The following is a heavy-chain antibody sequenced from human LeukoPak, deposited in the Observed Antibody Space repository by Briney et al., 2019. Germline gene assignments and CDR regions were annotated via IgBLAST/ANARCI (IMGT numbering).Heavy chain of an antibody. CDR2: IGWNSDTI. CDR1: GFTFSSFG. CDR3: AKASPRAESRIAATGIGAFDI. Sequence: GGSLRLSCAASGFTFSSFGIHWVRQAPGKGLEWVSGIGWNSDTIGYADSVKGRFTISRDNAKNSLYLQMNSLRAEDTALYYCAKASPRAESRIAATGIGAFDIWGQGTMVTVSS. V-gene: IGHV3-9*01. J-gene: IGHJ3*02. D-gene: IGHD6-13*01.